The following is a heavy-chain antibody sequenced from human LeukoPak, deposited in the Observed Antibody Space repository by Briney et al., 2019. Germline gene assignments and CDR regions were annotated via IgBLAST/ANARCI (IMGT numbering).Heavy chain of an antibody. Sequence: GGSLRLSCAASGFTFSSYSMNWVRQAPGKGLEWVPSISSSCSYIYYADSVKGRFTISRDNAKNSLYLQMNSLRAEDTAVYYCARDLLVGAACLDYWGQGTLVTVSS. CDR3: ARDLLVGAACLDY. CDR1: GFTFSSYS. V-gene: IGHV3-21*01. D-gene: IGHD1-26*01. J-gene: IGHJ4*02. CDR2: ISSSCSYI.